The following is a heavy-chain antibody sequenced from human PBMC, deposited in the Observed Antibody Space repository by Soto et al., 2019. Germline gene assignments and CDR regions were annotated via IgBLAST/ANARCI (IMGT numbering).Heavy chain of an antibody. Sequence: ASETLSLTCTVSGGSISSGGYYWSWIRQHPGKGLEWIGYIYYSGSTYYNPSLKSRVTISVDTSKNQFSLKLSSVTAADTAVYYCARERSRWLRSGHYYYYGMDVWGQGTTVTVSS. CDR1: GGSISSGGYY. V-gene: IGHV4-31*03. J-gene: IGHJ6*02. CDR2: IYYSGST. CDR3: ARERSRWLRSGHYYYYGMDV. D-gene: IGHD5-12*01.